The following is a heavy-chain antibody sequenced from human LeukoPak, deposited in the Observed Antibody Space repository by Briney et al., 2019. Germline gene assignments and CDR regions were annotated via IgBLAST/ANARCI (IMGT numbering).Heavy chain of an antibody. D-gene: IGHD3-10*01. J-gene: IGHJ4*02. V-gene: IGHV4-4*07. CDR3: ARGRSATMFDY. Sequence: PSETLSLTCTVSGGSISSYYWSWIRQPAGKGLDWIGRIYTSGSPNYNPSLKSRVTMSVDTSKNQFSLKLRSMTAADTALYYCARGRSATMFDYWGQGTLVTVSS. CDR1: GGSISSYY. CDR2: IYTSGSP.